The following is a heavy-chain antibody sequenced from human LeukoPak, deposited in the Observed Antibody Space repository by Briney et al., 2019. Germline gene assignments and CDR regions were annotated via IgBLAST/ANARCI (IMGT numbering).Heavy chain of an antibody. CDR2: IHPNDGST. D-gene: IGHD2-15*01. CDR3: ARGDIDH. V-gene: IGHV1-46*02. J-gene: IGHJ5*02. Sequence: GASVKVSCKXSGYTFNIYYVQWVRQAPGQGLEWMGVIHPNDGSTTYAQKFQGRIIMTSDTSTSTIYMELSSLRSDDTAVYYCARGDIDHWGQGTLVTVSS. CDR1: GYTFNIYY.